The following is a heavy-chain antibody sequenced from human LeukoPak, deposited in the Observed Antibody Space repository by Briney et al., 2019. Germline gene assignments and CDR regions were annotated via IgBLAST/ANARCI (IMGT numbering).Heavy chain of an antibody. CDR1: GGSISSGSYY. Sequence: SSETLSLTCTVSGGSISSGSYYWSWIRQPAGKGLEWIGRIYTSGSTNYNPSLKSRVTISVDTSKNQFSLKLSSVTAADTAVYYCARHIKGGYKAFDYWGQGTLVTVSS. J-gene: IGHJ4*02. D-gene: IGHD3-22*01. V-gene: IGHV4-61*02. CDR3: ARHIKGGYKAFDY. CDR2: IYTSGST.